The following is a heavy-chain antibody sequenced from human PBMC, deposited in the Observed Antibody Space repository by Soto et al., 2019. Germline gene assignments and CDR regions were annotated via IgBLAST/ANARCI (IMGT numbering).Heavy chain of an antibody. Sequence: SETLSLTCTVSGDSISSTKYYWNWVRQHPGKGLEWIGYIYRSGGTHYSPSVKSRVTMSVDTSKNQFSLKLTSVTAADTAVYYCARHDGVSSGWILDYWGHGTLVT. CDR1: GDSISSTKYY. CDR2: IYRSGGT. J-gene: IGHJ4*01. D-gene: IGHD6-19*01. CDR3: ARHDGVSSGWILDY. V-gene: IGHV4-39*01.